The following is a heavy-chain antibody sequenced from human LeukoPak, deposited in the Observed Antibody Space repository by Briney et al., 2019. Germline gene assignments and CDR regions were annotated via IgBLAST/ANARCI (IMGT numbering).Heavy chain of an antibody. CDR1: GGSISSYY. CDR3: ARSQYYYDSSGFFQH. V-gene: IGHV4-59*01. J-gene: IGHJ1*01. Sequence: PSETLSLTCTVSGGSISSYYWSWIRQPPGKGLEWIGYIYYSGSTNYNPSLKSRVTISVDTSKNQFSLKLSSVTAADTAVYYCARSQYYYDSSGFFQHWGQGTLVTVSS. D-gene: IGHD3-22*01. CDR2: IYYSGST.